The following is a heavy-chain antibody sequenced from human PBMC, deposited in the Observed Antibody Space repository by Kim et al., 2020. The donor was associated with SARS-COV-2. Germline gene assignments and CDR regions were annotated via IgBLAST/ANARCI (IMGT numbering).Heavy chain of an antibody. CDR3: ASLGSGNRII. CDR2: IA. D-gene: IGHD7-27*01. Sequence: IAHYAQKFQGRVTITADKSTSTAYMELSSLRSEDTAVYYCASLGSGNRIIWGQGTLVTVSS. J-gene: IGHJ4*02. V-gene: IGHV1-69*02.